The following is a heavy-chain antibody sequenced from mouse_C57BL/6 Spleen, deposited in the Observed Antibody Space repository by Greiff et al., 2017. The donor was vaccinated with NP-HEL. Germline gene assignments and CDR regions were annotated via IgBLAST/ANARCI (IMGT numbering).Heavy chain of an antibody. J-gene: IGHJ4*01. CDR3: AREGYDYDVEGYYAMDY. CDR2: IHPNSGST. CDR1: GYTFTSYW. D-gene: IGHD2-4*01. V-gene: IGHV1-64*01. Sequence: VQLQQPGAELVKPGASVKLSCKASGYTFTSYWMHWVKQRPGQGLEWIGMIHPNSGSTNYNEKFKSKATLTVDKSSSTAYMQLSSLTSEDSAVYYCAREGYDYDVEGYYAMDYWGQGTSVTVSS.